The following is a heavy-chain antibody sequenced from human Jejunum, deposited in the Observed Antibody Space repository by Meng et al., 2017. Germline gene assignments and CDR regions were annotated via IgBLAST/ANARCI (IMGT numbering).Heavy chain of an antibody. CDR2: IKQDGSEE. D-gene: IGHD3-10*01. CDR3: ARDLLGVFMVRGTIAYQYYGMDV. Sequence: GESLKISCVVSGFTFRNSWMSWVRQAPGKRLEWVANIKQDGSEEYYVDSVKGRFSISRDNAKNSLHLQMNSLRAEDTAVYYCARDLLGVFMVRGTIAYQYYGMDVWGQGTTVTVSS. CDR1: GFTFRNSW. V-gene: IGHV3-7*01. J-gene: IGHJ6*02.